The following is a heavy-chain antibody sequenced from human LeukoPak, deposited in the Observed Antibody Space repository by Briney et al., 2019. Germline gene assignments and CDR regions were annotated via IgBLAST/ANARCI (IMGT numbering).Heavy chain of an antibody. CDR1: GYTFTAYH. J-gene: IGHJ4*02. CDR2: IQSDSGDT. Sequence: GASVKVSCKTIGYTFTAYHIHWVRQAPGQGLEWMAWIQSDSGDTNYAQKFQGRVTVTRDKFTRTSYIEVDRLSSDDTAVYYCARDLTEDLYTFCDYWGQGTLVTVSS. CDR3: ARDLTEDLYTFCDY. V-gene: IGHV1-2*02. D-gene: IGHD3-16*02.